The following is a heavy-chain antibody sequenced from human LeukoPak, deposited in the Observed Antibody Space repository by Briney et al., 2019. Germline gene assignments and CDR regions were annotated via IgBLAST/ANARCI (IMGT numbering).Heavy chain of an antibody. CDR3: ARDVIAPLFGDFWSAVQARGPDAFDI. V-gene: IGHV1-46*01. CDR1: GYTFTSYY. Sequence: GASVKVSCKASGYTFTSYYMHWVRQAPGQGLEWMGIINPSGGSTSYAQKFQGRVTMTRDTSTSTAYMELRSLRSDDTAVYYCARDVIAPLFGDFWSAVQARGPDAFDIWGQGTMVTVSS. CDR2: INPSGGST. D-gene: IGHD3-3*01. J-gene: IGHJ3*02.